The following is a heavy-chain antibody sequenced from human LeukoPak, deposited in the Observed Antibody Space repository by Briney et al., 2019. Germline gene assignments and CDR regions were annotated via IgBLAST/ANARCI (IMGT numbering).Heavy chain of an antibody. J-gene: IGHJ4*02. CDR2: ISGSGGST. D-gene: IGHD4-17*01. V-gene: IGHV3-23*01. Sequence: GGSLRLSCAASGFTFSSYAVSWVRQAPGKGLEWVSAISGSGGSTYYADSVKGRFTISRDNSKNTLYLQMNSLRAEDTAVYYCAKGPGDYVNYFDYWGQGTLVTVSS. CDR1: GFTFSSYA. CDR3: AKGPGDYVNYFDY.